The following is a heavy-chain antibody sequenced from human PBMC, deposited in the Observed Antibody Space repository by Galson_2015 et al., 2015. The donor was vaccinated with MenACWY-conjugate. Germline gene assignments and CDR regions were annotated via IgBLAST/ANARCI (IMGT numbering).Heavy chain of an antibody. V-gene: IGHV3-23*01. Sequence: SLRLSCAVSGFTFRQYAMNWVRQAPGTGLEWVAFISDSGAATHYIDSVKGRFTISRDNSKNTLYLQMSRLRAEDTALYYCAKDVYMDVWGKGTTVPVSS. CDR2: ISDSGAAT. CDR3: AKDVYMDV. CDR1: GFTFRQYA. J-gene: IGHJ6*03.